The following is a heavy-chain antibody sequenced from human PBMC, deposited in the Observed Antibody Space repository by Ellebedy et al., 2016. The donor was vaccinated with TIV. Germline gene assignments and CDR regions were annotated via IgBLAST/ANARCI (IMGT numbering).Heavy chain of an antibody. CDR2: IKQDGSEK. Sequence: GGSLRLSCAASGFTFSNYWMSWVRQAPGKGLEWVANIKQDGSEKYYVDSVTGRFSISRDNAKNSLYVQMNSLRDEDTAVYYCARDQWLGRVYYFDSWGQGTLVTVSS. D-gene: IGHD6-19*01. V-gene: IGHV3-7*01. J-gene: IGHJ4*02. CDR1: GFTFSNYW. CDR3: ARDQWLGRVYYFDS.